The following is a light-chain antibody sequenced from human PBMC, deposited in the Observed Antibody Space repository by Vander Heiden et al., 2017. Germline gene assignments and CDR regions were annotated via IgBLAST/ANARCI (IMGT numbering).Light chain of an antibody. Sequence: QSLLTHPPPASGTPGQWVTISCSGSTSNIGSNTVHWYQQHPGAAPNLLIYTDNQRPSGVPDRFSGSKSGTSASLAISGLQSEDEADYYCAAWDDSLNGGVFGEGTKLTVL. CDR2: TDN. CDR1: TSNIGSNT. J-gene: IGLJ2*01. V-gene: IGLV1-44*01. CDR3: AAWDDSLNGGV.